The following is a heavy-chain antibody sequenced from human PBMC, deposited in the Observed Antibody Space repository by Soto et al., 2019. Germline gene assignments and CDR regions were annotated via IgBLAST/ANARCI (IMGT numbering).Heavy chain of an antibody. CDR1: GFTVSSYA. D-gene: IGHD3-16*01. J-gene: IGHJ4*02. CDR3: ARAYEGDYFDY. V-gene: IGHV3-30-3*01. Sequence: GGSLRLSCAASGFTVSSYAMHWVRQAPGKGLEWVAVISYDGNIKYYADSVKGRFTISRDNSKNTLYLQINSLRAEDTAVYYCARAYEGDYFDYWGQGTLVTVSS. CDR2: ISYDGNIK.